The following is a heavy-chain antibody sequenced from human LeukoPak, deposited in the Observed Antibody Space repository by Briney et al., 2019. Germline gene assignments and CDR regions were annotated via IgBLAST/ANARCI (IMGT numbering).Heavy chain of an antibody. J-gene: IGHJ2*01. CDR2: IYSGGST. CDR1: GFTVSSNY. CDR3: ARVPGYDILTGHYRYFDL. D-gene: IGHD3-9*01. V-gene: IGHV3-53*01. Sequence: GGSLRLSCAASGFTVSSNYMSWVRQAPGKGLEWVSVIYSGGSTYYADSVKGRFTISRDNSKNTLYLQMNSLRAEDTAVYYCARVPGYDILTGHYRYFDLWGRGTLVTVSS.